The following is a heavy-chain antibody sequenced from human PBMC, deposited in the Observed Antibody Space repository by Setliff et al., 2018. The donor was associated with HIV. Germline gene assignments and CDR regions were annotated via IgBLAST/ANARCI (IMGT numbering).Heavy chain of an antibody. J-gene: IGHJ6*03. CDR2: IIPIFRTA. Sequence: ASVKVSCKASGGTFSKYAISWVRQAPGQGLEWMGGIIPIFRTANYAQKFQGRVTITADESTTTAYMDLSSLRSEDTAVYYCARDKGGLGIGGYYYYYMDVWGKGTTVTVSS. CDR1: GGTFSKYA. V-gene: IGHV1-69*13. D-gene: IGHD7-27*01. CDR3: ARDKGGLGIGGYYYYYMDV.